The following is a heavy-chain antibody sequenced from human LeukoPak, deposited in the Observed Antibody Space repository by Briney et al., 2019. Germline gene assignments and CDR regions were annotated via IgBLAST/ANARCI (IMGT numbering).Heavy chain of an antibody. D-gene: IGHD6-13*01. CDR3: ARDPYSTIWGAFGI. CDR1: GGSISDSTHH. CDR2: IFHSGHT. Sequence: TPSETLSLTCTVSGGSISDSTHHWGWVRQPPGKGLEWIGSIFHSGHTYSNPSLKSRVIISVDTSKNQFSLKLSSVNAADTAVYYCARDPYSTIWGAFGIWGQGTMVTVSS. J-gene: IGHJ3*02. V-gene: IGHV4-39*02.